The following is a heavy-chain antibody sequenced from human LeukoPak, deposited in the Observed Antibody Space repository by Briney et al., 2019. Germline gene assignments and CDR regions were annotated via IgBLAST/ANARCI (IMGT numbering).Heavy chain of an antibody. CDR1: GFTFSSYG. J-gene: IGHJ2*01. CDR2: ISYDGSNK. CDR3: AKYSYDWYFDL. V-gene: IGHV3-30*18. D-gene: IGHD5-18*01. Sequence: GRSLRLSCAASGFTFSSYGMHWVRQAPGKGLEWVAIISYDGSNKYYADSVKGRFTISRDNSKNTLYLQMNSLKTEDTAVYYCAKYSYDWYFDLWGRGTLVTVSS.